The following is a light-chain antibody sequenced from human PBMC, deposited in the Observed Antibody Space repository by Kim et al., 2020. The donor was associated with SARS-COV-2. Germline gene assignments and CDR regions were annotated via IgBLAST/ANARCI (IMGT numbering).Light chain of an antibody. V-gene: IGLV3-1*01. J-gene: IGLJ2*01. CDR1: KLGDKY. Sequence: VSPGQTASLTCSGDKLGDKYACWYQQKPGQSPVLVIYQDSKRPSGIPERFAGSNSGNTATLTISGTQAMDEADYYCQAWDSSTAVFGGGTQLTVL. CDR3: QAWDSSTAV. CDR2: QDS.